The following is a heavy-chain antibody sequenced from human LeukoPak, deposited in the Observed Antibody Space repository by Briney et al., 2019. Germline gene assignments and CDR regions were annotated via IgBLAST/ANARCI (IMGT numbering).Heavy chain of an antibody. CDR3: ARLCVYTSSPCDY. D-gene: IGHD6-6*01. CDR2: IYYSGST. V-gene: IGHV4-39*01. Sequence: SETLSLTCTVSGGSISSSSYYWGWIRQPPGKGLEWIGSIYYSGSTYYNPSLKSRVTISVDTSKNQFSLKLSSVTAADTAVYYCARLCVYTSSPCDYWGQGTLVTVSS. CDR1: GGSISSSSYY. J-gene: IGHJ4*02.